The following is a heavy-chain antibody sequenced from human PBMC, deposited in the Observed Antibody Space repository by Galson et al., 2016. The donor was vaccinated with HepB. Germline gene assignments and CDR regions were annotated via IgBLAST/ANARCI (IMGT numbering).Heavy chain of an antibody. CDR1: GGSISXFF. D-gene: IGHD4-23*01. J-gene: IGHJ3*02. CDR2: XXYXGXT. Sequence: ETLSLTCTVSGGSISXFFWSXXRQPXXKGXXXIAXXXYXGXTNXXPSLNCRVTISLDTSKSPFSLKVTSVTAADTAVYYCARSYGGYAFDIWGQGTMVTVSS. CDR3: ARSYGGYAFDI. V-gene: IGHV4-59*01.